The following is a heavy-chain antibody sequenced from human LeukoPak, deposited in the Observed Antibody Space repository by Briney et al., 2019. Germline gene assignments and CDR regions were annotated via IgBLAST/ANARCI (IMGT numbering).Heavy chain of an antibody. Sequence: ASVKVSCKASGGTFSSYAISWVRQAPGQGLEWMGRIIPIFGTANYAQKFQGRVTITTDESTSTAYMELSSLRSEDTAVYCCARRTAYCGGDCYPDNDAFDIWGQGTMVTVSS. CDR3: ARRTAYCGGDCYPDNDAFDI. V-gene: IGHV1-69*05. D-gene: IGHD2-21*02. CDR2: IIPIFGTA. J-gene: IGHJ3*02. CDR1: GGTFSSYA.